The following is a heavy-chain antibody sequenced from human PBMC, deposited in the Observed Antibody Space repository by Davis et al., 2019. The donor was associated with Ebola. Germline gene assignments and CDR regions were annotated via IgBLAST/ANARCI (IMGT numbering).Heavy chain of an antibody. Sequence: AASVTVSCKASLGTFSSYAISWVRQAPGQGLEWMGRIIPILGIANYAQKFQGRVTITADKSTSTAYMELSSLRSEDTAVYYCASAVYSSSSRGIRYYSYYGMDVWGQGTTVTVSS. J-gene: IGHJ6*02. V-gene: IGHV1-69*04. CDR2: IIPILGIA. D-gene: IGHD6-6*01. CDR3: ASAVYSSSSRGIRYYSYYGMDV. CDR1: LGTFSSYA.